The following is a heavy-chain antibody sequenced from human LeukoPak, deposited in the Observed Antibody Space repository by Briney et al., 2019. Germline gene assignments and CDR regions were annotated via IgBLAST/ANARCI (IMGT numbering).Heavy chain of an antibody. CDR1: GFTFGDYA. J-gene: IGHJ4*02. Sequence: GGSLRLSCTASGFTFGDYAMSWFRQAPGKGLEWVGFIRSKAYGGTTEYAASVKGRFTISRDDSKSIAYLQMNSLKTEDTAVYYCTREGDIVVVPAATPFDYWGQGTLVTVSS. CDR3: TREGDIVVVPAATPFDY. D-gene: IGHD2-2*01. V-gene: IGHV3-49*03. CDR2: IRSKAYGGTT.